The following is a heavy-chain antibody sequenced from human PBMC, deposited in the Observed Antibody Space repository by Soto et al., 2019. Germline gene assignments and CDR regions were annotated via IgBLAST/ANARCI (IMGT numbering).Heavy chain of an antibody. CDR2: SSSSGKTI. CDR3: ARVMINQRPLVIDS. D-gene: IGHD3-9*01. J-gene: IGHJ4*02. CDR1: GFTFSDYY. V-gene: IGHV3-11*01. Sequence: NPGGSLRLSCEASGFTFSDYYMAWVRQAPGKGLEWVSHSSSSGKTIYDADSVKGRFTISRDNAQNSLFLQMNSLRGEDTAIYYCARVMINQRPLVIDSWGQGILVTVSS.